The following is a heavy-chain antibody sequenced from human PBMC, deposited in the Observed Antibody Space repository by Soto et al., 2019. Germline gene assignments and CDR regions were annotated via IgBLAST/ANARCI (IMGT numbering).Heavy chain of an antibody. V-gene: IGHV3-30*03. CDR1: GFTFSSYG. CDR2: ISYDGSNK. CDR3: ARDCPPVWIQQPTGMDV. Sequence: QVQLVESGGGVVQPGRSLRLSCAASGFTFSSYGMHWVRQAPGKGLEWVAVISYDGSNKYYADSVKGRFTISRDNSKNTLYLQMNSRRAEDTAVYYCARDCPPVWIQQPTGMDVWGQGTTVTVSS. D-gene: IGHD5-18*01. J-gene: IGHJ6*02.